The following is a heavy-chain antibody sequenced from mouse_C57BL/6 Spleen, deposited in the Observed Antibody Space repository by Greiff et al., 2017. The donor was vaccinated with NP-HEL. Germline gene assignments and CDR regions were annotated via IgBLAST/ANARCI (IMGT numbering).Heavy chain of an antibody. CDR3: ARFITTVVAPDAMDY. CDR1: GFSLTSYA. CDR2: IWTGGGT. J-gene: IGHJ4*01. Sequence: VKLMESGPGLVAPSQSLSITCTVSGFSLTSYAISWVRQPPGKGLEWLGVIWTGGGTNYNSALKSRLSISKDNSKSQVVLKMNSLQTDDTARYYCARFITTVVAPDAMDYWGQGTSVTVSS. V-gene: IGHV2-9-1*01. D-gene: IGHD1-1*01.